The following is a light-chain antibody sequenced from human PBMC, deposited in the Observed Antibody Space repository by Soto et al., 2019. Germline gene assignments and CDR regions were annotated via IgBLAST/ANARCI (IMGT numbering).Light chain of an antibody. Sequence: ENVLTQSTGTLSLSPGERTTLSCRASQSVSGSYLAWYQQKPGQAPRLLIYGASSRATGIPDRFSGSGSGTDFTLTSSRLEPEDFAVYYCQQYGSSPITIGQGTRLEIK. CDR3: QQYGSSPIT. CDR1: QSVSGSY. CDR2: GAS. V-gene: IGKV3-20*01. J-gene: IGKJ5*01.